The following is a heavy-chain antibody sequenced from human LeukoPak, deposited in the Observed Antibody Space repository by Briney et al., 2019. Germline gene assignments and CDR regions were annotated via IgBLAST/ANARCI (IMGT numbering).Heavy chain of an antibody. V-gene: IGHV1-2*02. CDR2: INPNSGGT. J-gene: IGHJ3*02. Sequence: GASVKVSCKASGYTFTGYYMHWVRQAPGQGLEWMGWINPNSGGTNYAQKFQGRVTMTRDTSISTAYMELSRLRSDDTAVYYCARSGRVTVTTKEGSSRAFDIWGQGTMVTVSS. D-gene: IGHD4-17*01. CDR3: ARSGRVTVTTKEGSSRAFDI. CDR1: GYTFTGYY.